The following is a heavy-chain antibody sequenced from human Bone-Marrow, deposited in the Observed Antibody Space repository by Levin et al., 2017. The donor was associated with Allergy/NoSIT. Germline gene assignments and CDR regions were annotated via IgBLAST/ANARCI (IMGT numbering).Heavy chain of an antibody. CDR2: IKSKTDGGTT. V-gene: IGHV3-15*01. D-gene: IGHD5-18*01. CDR3: TSRGYSYGSELDY. J-gene: IGHJ4*02. Sequence: GESLKISCAASGFTFSNAWMSWVRQAPGKGLEWVGRIKSKTDGGTTDYAAPVKGRFTISRDDSKNTLYLQMNSLKTEDTAVYYCTSRGYSYGSELDYWGQGTLVTVSS. CDR1: GFTFSNAW.